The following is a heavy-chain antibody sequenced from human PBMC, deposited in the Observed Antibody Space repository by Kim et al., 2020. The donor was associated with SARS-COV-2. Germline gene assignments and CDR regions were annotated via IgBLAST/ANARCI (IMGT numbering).Heavy chain of an antibody. CDR2: IDPSDSYT. D-gene: IGHD3-22*01. J-gene: IGHJ3*02. CDR3: ARLGSGVYYDSSGYYWGAFDI. CDR1: GYSFTSYW. V-gene: IGHV5-10-1*01. Sequence: GESLKISCKGSGYSFTSYWISWVRQMPGKGLEWMGRIDPSDSYTNYSPSLQGHVTISADKSISTAYLQWSSLKASDTAMYYCARLGSGVYYDSSGYYWGAFDIWGQGTMVTVSS.